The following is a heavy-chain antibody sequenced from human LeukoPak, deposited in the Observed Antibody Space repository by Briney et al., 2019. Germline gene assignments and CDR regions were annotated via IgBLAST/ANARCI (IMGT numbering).Heavy chain of an antibody. Sequence: GASVKVSCKASGGTFSSYAISWVRQAPGQGLGWMGGIIPIFGTANYAQKFQGRVTITADESTSTAYMELSSLRSEDTAVYYCARGRDYYDSSGYYSYYFDYWGQGTLVTVSS. CDR3: ARGRDYYDSSGYYSYYFDY. J-gene: IGHJ4*02. D-gene: IGHD3-22*01. CDR2: IIPIFGTA. CDR1: GGTFSSYA. V-gene: IGHV1-69*13.